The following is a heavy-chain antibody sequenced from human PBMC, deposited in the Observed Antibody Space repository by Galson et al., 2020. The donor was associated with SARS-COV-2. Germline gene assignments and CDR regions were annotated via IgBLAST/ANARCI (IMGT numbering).Heavy chain of an antibody. CDR2: IYTIGST. CDR1: GGSISSYY. D-gene: IGHD6-13*01. CDR3: ARENLASSWYNWFDP. J-gene: IGHJ5*02. Sequence: SETLSLTCTVSGGSISSYYWSWIRQPAGKGLEWIGRIYTIGSTNYNPSLKSRVTMSVDTSKNQFSLKLSSVTAADTAVYYCARENLASSWYNWFDPGGQGTLVTVSS. V-gene: IGHV4-4*07.